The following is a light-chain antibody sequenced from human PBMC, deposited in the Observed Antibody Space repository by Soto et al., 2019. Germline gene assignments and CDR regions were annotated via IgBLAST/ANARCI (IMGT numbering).Light chain of an antibody. CDR3: RSYTSRRTLGV. CDR1: NSDIGGYNY. Sequence: QSVLTQPASVSGSPGQSITISCTGTNSDIGGYNYVSWYQQHPGKAPKLMIYDVSNRPSGVSYRFSGSKSGNTASLTISGLQAEDEADYYCRSYTSRRTLGVFGGGTTLTVL. J-gene: IGLJ2*01. CDR2: DVS. V-gene: IGLV2-14*03.